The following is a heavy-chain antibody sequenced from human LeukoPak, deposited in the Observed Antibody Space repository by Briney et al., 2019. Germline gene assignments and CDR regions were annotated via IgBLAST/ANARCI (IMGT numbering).Heavy chain of an antibody. CDR2: IYYSGST. Sequence: SETLSLTCTVSGGSISSSTYYWGWIRPPPGKGLAWIGSIYYSGSTYYNPSLKSRVTISVDTSKNQFSLKLSSVTAADTAVYYCARLNVDTAMVYDAFDIWGQGTMVTVSS. D-gene: IGHD5-18*01. CDR1: GGSISSSTYY. CDR3: ARLNVDTAMVYDAFDI. V-gene: IGHV4-39*01. J-gene: IGHJ3*02.